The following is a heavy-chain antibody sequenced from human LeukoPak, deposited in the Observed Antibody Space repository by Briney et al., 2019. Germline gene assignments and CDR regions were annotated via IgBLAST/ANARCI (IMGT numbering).Heavy chain of an antibody. D-gene: IGHD3-10*01. V-gene: IGHV4-34*01. CDR3: ARGRITMVRIVMLRSVYTSVAP. CDR2: INHSGST. Sequence: SETLSLTCAVYGGSFSGYYWSWIRQPPGKGLEWIGEINHSGSTNYNPSLKSRVTISVDTSKNQFSLKLSSVTAADTAVSYCARGRITMVRIVMLRSVYTSVAPRGQGTLGTVSS. CDR1: GGSFSGYY. J-gene: IGHJ5*02.